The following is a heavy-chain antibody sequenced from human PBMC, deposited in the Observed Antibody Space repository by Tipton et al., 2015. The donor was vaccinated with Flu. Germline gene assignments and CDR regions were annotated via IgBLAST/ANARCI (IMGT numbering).Heavy chain of an antibody. V-gene: IGHV1-46*02. CDR1: GYSFNNYQ. CDR2: IIPSGGNT. D-gene: IGHD3-16*01. Sequence: QLVQSGAEVKKPGASVKVSCKASGYSFNNYQIHCVRQAPGQGLEWMGVIIPSGGNTAYAQNFQGRFTMTRDASTKTVYMELSSLRSEDTAVYYCVRETGGFDNWGQGTLVTVSS. J-gene: IGHJ4*02. CDR3: VRETGGFDN.